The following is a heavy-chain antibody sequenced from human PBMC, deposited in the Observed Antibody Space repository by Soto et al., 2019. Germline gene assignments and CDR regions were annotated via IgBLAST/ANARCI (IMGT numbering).Heavy chain of an antibody. D-gene: IGHD6-19*01. J-gene: IGHJ3*02. Sequence: GGSLRLSCAASGFTFDDYGMSWVRQAPGKGLEWVSGINWNGGSTVYVDSVKGRFTISRDNAKNSLYLQMNSLRAEDTALYHCARVAVAGAFDIWGQGTMVTVSS. CDR3: ARVAVAGAFDI. CDR2: INWNGGST. CDR1: GFTFDDYG. V-gene: IGHV3-20*01.